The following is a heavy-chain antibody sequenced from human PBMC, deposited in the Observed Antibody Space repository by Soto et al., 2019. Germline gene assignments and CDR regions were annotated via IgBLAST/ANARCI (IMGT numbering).Heavy chain of an antibody. CDR2: INTNTGSP. Sequence: ASVKVSCKASGYTFTSYAMNWVRQAPGQGLEWMGWINTNTGSPTYAQGFTGRFVFSLDTSVSTAYLQICSLKAEDTAVYYCARDLFWSGSDMDVWGQGTTVTVSS. V-gene: IGHV7-4-1*01. J-gene: IGHJ6*02. CDR3: ARDLFWSGSDMDV. CDR1: GYTFTSYA. D-gene: IGHD3-3*01.